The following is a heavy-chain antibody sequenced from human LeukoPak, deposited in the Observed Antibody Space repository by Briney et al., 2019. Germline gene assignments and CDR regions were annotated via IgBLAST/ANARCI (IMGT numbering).Heavy chain of an antibody. CDR3: ARSYGSGTPGKYGMDV. CDR2: IKQDGSEK. CDR1: GFTFSSYW. D-gene: IGHD3-10*01. J-gene: IGHJ6*04. Sequence: PGGSLRLSCAASGFTFSSYWMSWVRQAPGKGLEWVANIKQDGSEKYYVDSVKGRFTISRDNAKNSLYLQMNSLRAEDTAVYYCARSYGSGTPGKYGMDVWGKGTTVTVSS. V-gene: IGHV3-7*03.